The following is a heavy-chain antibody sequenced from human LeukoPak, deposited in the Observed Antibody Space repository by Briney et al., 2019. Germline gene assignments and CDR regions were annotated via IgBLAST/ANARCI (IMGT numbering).Heavy chain of an antibody. CDR3: ARAAGGNPGWFGELLWPYYFDY. CDR2: IYHSGST. J-gene: IGHJ4*02. V-gene: IGHV4-4*02. Sequence: SETLSLTCAVSGGSISSSNWWSWVRQPPGKGLEWIGEIYHSGSTNYNPSLKSRVTISVDKSKNQFSLKLSSVTAADTAVYYCARAAGGNPGWFGELLWPYYFDYWGQGTLVTVSS. D-gene: IGHD3-10*01. CDR1: GGSISSSNW.